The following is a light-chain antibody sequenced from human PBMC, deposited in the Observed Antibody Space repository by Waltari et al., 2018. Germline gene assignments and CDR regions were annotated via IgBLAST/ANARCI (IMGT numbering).Light chain of an antibody. CDR3: AAWDDSLSGWV. Sequence: QSVLTQPPSSSGTPGQRVTISCSGSSSNICSNYVSWYQQLPGTAPKLLIYRNNQRPSGVPDRFSGSKSGTSASLAISGLRSEDEADYYCAAWDDSLSGWVFGGGTKLTVL. CDR2: RNN. CDR1: SSNICSNY. J-gene: IGLJ3*02. V-gene: IGLV1-47*01.